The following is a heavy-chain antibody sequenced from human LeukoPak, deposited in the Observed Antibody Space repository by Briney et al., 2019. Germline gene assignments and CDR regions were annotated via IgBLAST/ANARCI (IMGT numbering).Heavy chain of an antibody. J-gene: IGHJ4*02. Sequence: GGSLRLSCAASGFASSSYAMSWVRQAPGKGLEWVSHMTGISATTFYADSVKGRFTISRDNAKNSLYLQMNSLRAEDTAVYYCARVPGYTRGSSSCGQGTLVTVSS. CDR2: MTGISATT. D-gene: IGHD1-26*01. CDR1: GFASSSYA. CDR3: ARVPGYTRGSSS. V-gene: IGHV3-48*04.